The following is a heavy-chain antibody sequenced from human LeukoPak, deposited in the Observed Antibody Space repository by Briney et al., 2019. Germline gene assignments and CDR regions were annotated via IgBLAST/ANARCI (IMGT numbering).Heavy chain of an antibody. Sequence: GASVKVSCKASGYTFTSYYMHWVRQAPGQGLEWMGWINPNSGGTNYAQKFQGRVTMTRDTSISTAYMELSRLRSDDTAVYYCARDGDYDFWSGYHNYWGQGTLVTVSS. J-gene: IGHJ4*02. D-gene: IGHD3-3*01. CDR3: ARDGDYDFWSGYHNY. CDR2: INPNSGGT. V-gene: IGHV1-2*02. CDR1: GYTFTSYY.